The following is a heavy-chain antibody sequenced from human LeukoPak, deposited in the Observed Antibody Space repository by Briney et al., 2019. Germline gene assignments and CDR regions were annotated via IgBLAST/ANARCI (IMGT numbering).Heavy chain of an antibody. J-gene: IGHJ5*02. CDR1: GYSISSGYY. CDR3: ARHGDYDFWSGFNWFDP. CDR2: IYHSGST. D-gene: IGHD3-3*01. V-gene: IGHV4-38-2*01. Sequence: SETLSLTCAVSGYSISSGYYRGCLRPPPGRGQGWIGSIYHSGSTYYNPSLKSRFTISVDTSKNQFSLKLSSVTAADTAVYYCARHGDYDFWSGFNWFDPWGEGTLVTVSS.